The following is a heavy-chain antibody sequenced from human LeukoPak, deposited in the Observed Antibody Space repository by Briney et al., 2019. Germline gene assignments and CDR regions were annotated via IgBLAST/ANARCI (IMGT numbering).Heavy chain of an antibody. CDR3: ARGRGGYSYGDSLDY. J-gene: IGHJ4*02. D-gene: IGHD5-18*01. CDR2: INPSGGST. Sequence: ASVKVSCKASGYTFTSYYMHWVRQAPGQGLEWMGIINPSGGSTSYAQKFQGRVTMTRDTSTSTVYVELSSLRSEDTAVYYCARGRGGYSYGDSLDYWGQGTLVTVSS. V-gene: IGHV1-46*01. CDR1: GYTFTSYY.